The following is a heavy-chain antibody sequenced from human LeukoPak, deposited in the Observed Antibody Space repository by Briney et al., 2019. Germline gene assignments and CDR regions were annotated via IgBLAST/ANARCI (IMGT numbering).Heavy chain of an antibody. V-gene: IGHV3-21*01. CDR2: ISSSSSYI. Sequence: PGGSLRLSCAASGFTFSSYSMNWLRQAPGKGLEWVSSISSSSSYIYYADSVKGRFTISRDNAKNSLYLQMNSLRAEDTAVYYCARDLGMVGSSWDFDYWGQGTLVTVSS. D-gene: IGHD6-13*01. J-gene: IGHJ4*02. CDR3: ARDLGMVGSSWDFDY. CDR1: GFTFSSYS.